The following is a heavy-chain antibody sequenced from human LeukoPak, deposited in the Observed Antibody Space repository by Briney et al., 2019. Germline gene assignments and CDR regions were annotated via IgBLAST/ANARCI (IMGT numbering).Heavy chain of an antibody. V-gene: IGHV3-23*01. CDR3: ARDSRITMIMGYEDY. D-gene: IGHD3-22*01. CDR1: GFTFSSNW. J-gene: IGHJ4*02. Sequence: GESLRLSCAASGFTFSSNWMSWVRHPPGKGMEWVSAISDNGYDTFYADSVKGRLTISRDTSKNAVYLQMNSLRTEDTAIYYCARDSRITMIMGYEDYWGQGILVTVSS. CDR2: ISDNGYDT.